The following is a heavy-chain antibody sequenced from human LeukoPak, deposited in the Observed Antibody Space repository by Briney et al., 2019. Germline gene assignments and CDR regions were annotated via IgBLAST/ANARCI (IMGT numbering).Heavy chain of an antibody. CDR1: GLTFSSYA. CDR3: AKDKARYFDWLSY. J-gene: IGHJ4*02. Sequence: GGSLRLSCAASGLTFSSYAMSWVRQAPGNGMKWVSAISGSGGSTYYADSVKGRFTISRDNSKNTLYLQMNSLRAEDTAVYYCAKDKARYFDWLSYWGQGTLVTVSS. D-gene: IGHD3-9*01. V-gene: IGHV3-23*01. CDR2: ISGSGGST.